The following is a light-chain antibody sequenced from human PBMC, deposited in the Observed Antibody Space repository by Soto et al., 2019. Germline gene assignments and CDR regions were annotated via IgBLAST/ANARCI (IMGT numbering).Light chain of an antibody. CDR2: GAS. V-gene: IGKV3-15*01. CDR3: QQYNNCSPWT. J-gene: IGKJ1*01. CDR1: QSVSSN. Sequence: DIVMTQSPATLSVSPGERATLSCRASQSVSSNLAWYQQKPGQAPRLLIYGASTRATGIPARFSGSGSGTEFTLTISSLQSEDFAVYYCQQYNNCSPWTFGQGTKVEIK.